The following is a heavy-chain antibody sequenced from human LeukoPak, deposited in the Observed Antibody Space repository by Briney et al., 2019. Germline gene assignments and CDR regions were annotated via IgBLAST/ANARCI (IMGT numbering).Heavy chain of an antibody. J-gene: IGHJ4*02. CDR3: ASDSSGYYYPYY. CDR2: IHHSGST. D-gene: IGHD3-22*01. V-gene: IGHV4-59*08. Sequence: PSETLSLTCIVSGGSISRYYWSWIRQPPGKGLEWIGYIHHSGSTNYNPFLKSRVTISVDTSKNQFSLKLSSATAADTAVYYCASDSSGYYYPYYWGQGTLVTVSS. CDR1: GGSISRYY.